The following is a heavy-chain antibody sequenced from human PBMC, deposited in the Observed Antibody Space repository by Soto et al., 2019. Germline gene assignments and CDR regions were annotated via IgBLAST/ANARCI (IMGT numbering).Heavy chain of an antibody. CDR2: ISYDGSNK. V-gene: IGHV3-30-3*01. CDR3: ARDQTPPVLRFLEWPPARMDV. D-gene: IGHD3-3*01. J-gene: IGHJ6*02. CDR1: GFTFSRYA. Sequence: GGSLRLSCAASGFTFSRYAMHWVRQAPGKGLEWVAVISYDGSNKYYADSVKGRFTISRDNSKNTLYLQMNSLRAEDTAVYYCARDQTPPVLRFLEWPPARMDVWGQGTTVTVSS.